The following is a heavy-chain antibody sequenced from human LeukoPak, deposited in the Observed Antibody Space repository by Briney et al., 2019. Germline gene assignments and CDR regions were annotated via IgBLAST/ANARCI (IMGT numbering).Heavy chain of an antibody. J-gene: IGHJ3*02. CDR2: IYTSGTT. CDR1: GGSISSGGYY. CDR3: ARDEYTIFGVVAPGAFDI. Sequence: SQTLSLTCTVSGGSISSGGYYWSWIRQPAGKGLEWIGRIYTSGTTNYNPSLKSRVTISVDTSKNQFSLKLSSVTAADTAIYYCARDEYTIFGVVAPGAFDIWGQGTMVTVSS. D-gene: IGHD3-3*01. V-gene: IGHV4-61*02.